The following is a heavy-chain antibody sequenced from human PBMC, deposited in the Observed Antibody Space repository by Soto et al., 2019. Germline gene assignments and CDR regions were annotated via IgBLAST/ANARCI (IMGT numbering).Heavy chain of an antibody. CDR2: ISSSSSTI. CDR1: GFTFSSYS. J-gene: IGHJ5*02. D-gene: IGHD1-26*01. CDR3: ASSMSVPWDPQANWFDP. V-gene: IGHV3-48*02. Sequence: EVQLVESGGGLVQPGGSLRLSCAASGFTFSSYSMNWVRQAPGKGLEWVSYISSSSSTIYYADSVKGRFTISRDNAKNSLYLQMNSLRDEDTAVYYCASSMSVPWDPQANWFDPWGQGTLVTVSS.